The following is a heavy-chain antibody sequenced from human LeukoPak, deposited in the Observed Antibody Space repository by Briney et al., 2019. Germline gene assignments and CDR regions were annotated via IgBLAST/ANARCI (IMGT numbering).Heavy chain of an antibody. CDR1: GFTFSSYG. Sequence: GGSLRLSCAASGFTFSSYGMHWVRQAPGKGLEWVAFIRYDGSNKYYADSVKGRFTISRDNSKNTLYLQMNSLRAEDTAVYYCAKDYNDDRARAFDYWGQGTLVTVSS. CDR3: AKDYNDDRARAFDY. J-gene: IGHJ4*02. D-gene: IGHD5-18*01. CDR2: IRYDGSNK. V-gene: IGHV3-30*02.